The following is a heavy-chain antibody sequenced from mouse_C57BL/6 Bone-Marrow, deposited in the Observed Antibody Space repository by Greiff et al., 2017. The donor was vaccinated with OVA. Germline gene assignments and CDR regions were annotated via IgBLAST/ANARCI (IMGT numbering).Heavy chain of an antibody. CDR2: IYPRSGNT. D-gene: IGHD1-1*01. CDR1: GYTFTSYG. V-gene: IGHV1-81*01. Sequence: VQLQQSGAELARPGASVKLSCKASGYTFTSYGISWVKQRTGQGLEWIGEIYPRSGNTYYNAKFKGKATLTADKSSSTAYMELRSLTSEDSAVYFCARYYYGSSYFDYWGQGTTLTVSS. J-gene: IGHJ2*01. CDR3: ARYYYGSSYFDY.